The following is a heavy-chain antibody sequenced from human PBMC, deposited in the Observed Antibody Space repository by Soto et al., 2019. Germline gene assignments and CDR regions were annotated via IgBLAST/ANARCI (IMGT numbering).Heavy chain of an antibody. D-gene: IGHD6-13*01. CDR3: AVPGIAAAGNDY. J-gene: IGHJ4*02. CDR1: GYTFTSYD. CDR2: MNPNSGNT. V-gene: IGHV1-8*01. Sequence: ASVKVSCKASGYTFTSYDINWVRQATGQGLEWMGWMNPNSGNTGYAQKFQGRVTMTRNTSISTAYMELSSLRSEDTAVYDCAVPGIAAAGNDYWGQGTLVTVSS.